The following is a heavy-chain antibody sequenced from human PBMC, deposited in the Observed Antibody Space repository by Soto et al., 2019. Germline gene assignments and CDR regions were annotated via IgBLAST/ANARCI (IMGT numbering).Heavy chain of an antibody. Sequence: SETLSLTCTVSGGSISSYYWSWIRQPPGKGLEWIGYIYYSGSTNYNPSLKSRVTISVDTSKNQFSLKLSSVTAADTAMYYCARAPYGDYVEYFDYWGQGTLVTVSS. CDR1: GGSISSYY. D-gene: IGHD4-17*01. CDR3: ARAPYGDYVEYFDY. V-gene: IGHV4-59*01. CDR2: IYYSGST. J-gene: IGHJ4*02.